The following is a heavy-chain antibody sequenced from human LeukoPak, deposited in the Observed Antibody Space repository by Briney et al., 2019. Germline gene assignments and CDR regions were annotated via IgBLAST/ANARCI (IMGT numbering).Heavy chain of an antibody. CDR2: IYHSGST. CDR1: GGSISSGGYY. D-gene: IGHD3-10*01. Sequence: PSETLSLTCTVSGGSISSGGYYWSWIRQPPGKGLEWIGYIYHSGSTYYNPSLKSRVTISVDRSKNQFSLKLSSVTAADTAVYYCARDPTFYGSGSPIDYWGQGTLVTVSS. CDR3: ARDPTFYGSGSPIDY. V-gene: IGHV4-30-2*01. J-gene: IGHJ4*02.